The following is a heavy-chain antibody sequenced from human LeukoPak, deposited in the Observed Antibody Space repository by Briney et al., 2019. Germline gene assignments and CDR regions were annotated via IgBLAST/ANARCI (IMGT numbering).Heavy chain of an antibody. CDR3: ASPSLYCGGDCYYAFDI. CDR2: INPSGGST. V-gene: IGHV1-46*01. J-gene: IGHJ3*02. CDR1: GYTFTSYY. Sequence: WASVKVSCKASGYTFTSYYMHWVRQAPGQGLEWMGIINPSGGSTSYAQKFQGRVTMTRDTSTSIVYMELSSLRSEDTAVYYCASPSLYCGGDCYYAFDIWGQGTMVTVSS. D-gene: IGHD2-21*02.